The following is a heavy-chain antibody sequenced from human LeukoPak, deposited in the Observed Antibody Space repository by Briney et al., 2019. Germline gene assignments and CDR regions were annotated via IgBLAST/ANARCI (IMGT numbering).Heavy chain of an antibody. CDR1: GFTFSSYA. Sequence: AGRSLRLSCAAPGFTFSSYAISAVRQAPGKGLDSVSVISGSGGSTYYADSVKGRSTIFRDNSKNTLYLQMNSLRAEDTAVYYCAAERRSIQVWATTFDYTGQGTLGTVS. CDR3: AAERRSIQVWATTFDY. V-gene: IGHV3-23*01. J-gene: IGHJ4*02. CDR2: ISGSGGST. D-gene: IGHD3-16*01.